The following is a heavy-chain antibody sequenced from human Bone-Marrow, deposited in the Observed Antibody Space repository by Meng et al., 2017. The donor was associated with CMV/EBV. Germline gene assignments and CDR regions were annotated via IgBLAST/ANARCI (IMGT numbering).Heavy chain of an antibody. CDR2: VNNDGSST. D-gene: IGHD2-2*02. Sequence: LSLTCAASGFRFTTYWMFWVRQAPGKGLVWVSYVNNDGSSTNYADSVKGRFTISRDHARSTVYLQMNSLRAEDTAVYYCARGYPNYYYGMDVWGQGTTVTVSS. V-gene: IGHV3-74*01. CDR3: ARGYPNYYYGMDV. CDR1: GFRFTTYW. J-gene: IGHJ6*02.